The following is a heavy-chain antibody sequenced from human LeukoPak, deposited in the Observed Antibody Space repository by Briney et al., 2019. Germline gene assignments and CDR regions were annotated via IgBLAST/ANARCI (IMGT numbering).Heavy chain of an antibody. Sequence: GGSLRLSCAASGFTFSSYAMHWVRQAPGKGLEWVAVISYDGSNKYYADSVKGRFTISRDNSKNTLYLQMNSLRAEDTAVYYCASGGVLLWFGVVDNLDYWGQGTLVTVSS. CDR1: GFTFSSYA. CDR2: ISYDGSNK. D-gene: IGHD3-10*01. V-gene: IGHV3-30*04. CDR3: ASGGVLLWFGVVDNLDY. J-gene: IGHJ4*02.